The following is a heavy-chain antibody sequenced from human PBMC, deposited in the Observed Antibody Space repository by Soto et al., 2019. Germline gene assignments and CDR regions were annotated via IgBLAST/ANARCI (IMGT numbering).Heavy chain of an antibody. Sequence: QVQLVQSGAEVKKPGSSVKVSCKASGGTFSSYTISWVRQAPGQGLEWMGRIIPILGIANYAQKFQGRVTITADKSTSTAYRELSSLRAEDTAVYYCARGGRGGDYVGRTLDYWGQGTLVTVSS. V-gene: IGHV1-69*02. CDR1: GGTFSSYT. CDR2: IIPILGIA. D-gene: IGHD4-17*01. CDR3: ARGGRGGDYVGRTLDY. J-gene: IGHJ4*02.